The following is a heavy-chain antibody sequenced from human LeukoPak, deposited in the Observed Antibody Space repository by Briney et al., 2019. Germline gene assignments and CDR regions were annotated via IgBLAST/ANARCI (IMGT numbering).Heavy chain of an antibody. CDR3: AKDDSAGRYYYGMDV. CDR2: ISSSGSTI. V-gene: IGHV3-48*03. CDR1: GFTFSSYE. Sequence: GGSLRLSCAASGFTFSSYEMNWVRQAPGKGLEWVSYISSSGSTIYYADSVKGRFTISRDNAKNSLYLQMNSLRAEDTAVYYCAKDDSAGRYYYGMDVWGKGTTVTVSS. D-gene: IGHD1-26*01. J-gene: IGHJ6*04.